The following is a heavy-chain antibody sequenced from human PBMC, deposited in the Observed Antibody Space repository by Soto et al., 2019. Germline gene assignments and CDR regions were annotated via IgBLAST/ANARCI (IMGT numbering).Heavy chain of an antibody. CDR1: GFTFGTYA. CDR3: AKDRIQDCTSSSCYRGGDS. D-gene: IGHD2-2*01. Sequence: GGSLRLSCAASGFTFGTYAMSWVRQAPGKGLGWVSGISGSGDSTYYADSVKGRFTISRDNPKNTLFLEMKSLRPEDAAVYYCAKDRIQDCTSSSCYRGGDSWGHGTLVTVSS. J-gene: IGHJ5*01. V-gene: IGHV3-23*01. CDR2: ISGSGDST.